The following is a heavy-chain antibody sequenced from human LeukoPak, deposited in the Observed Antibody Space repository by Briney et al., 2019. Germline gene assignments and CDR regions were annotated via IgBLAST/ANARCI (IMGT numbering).Heavy chain of an antibody. Sequence: ASVKVSCKASGYTFTSYGISWVRQAPGQGVEWMGWISAYNGNTNYAQKLQGRVTMTTDTSTSTAYMELRSLRSDDTDVYYCTRIAAAPGQDAFDIWGQGTMVTVSS. CDR1: GYTFTSYG. J-gene: IGHJ3*02. CDR2: ISAYNGNT. CDR3: TRIAAAPGQDAFDI. D-gene: IGHD6-13*01. V-gene: IGHV1-18*01.